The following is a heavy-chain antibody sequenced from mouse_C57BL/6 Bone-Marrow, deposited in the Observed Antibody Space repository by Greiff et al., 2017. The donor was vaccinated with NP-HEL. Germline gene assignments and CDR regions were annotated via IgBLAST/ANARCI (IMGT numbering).Heavy chain of an antibody. CDR2: ILPGSGNT. D-gene: IGHD1-1*01. CDR3: ARDYYGSSYFDY. J-gene: IGHJ2*01. CDR1: GYTFTGSW. Sequence: QVQLKQSGAELMKPGASVKLSCKATGYTFTGSWIEWVKQRPGHGLEWIGEILPGSGNTYYNERFKGKATFTADTSSNTAYMQLSSLTTEDSAIYYCARDYYGSSYFDYWGQGTTLTVSS. V-gene: IGHV1-9*01.